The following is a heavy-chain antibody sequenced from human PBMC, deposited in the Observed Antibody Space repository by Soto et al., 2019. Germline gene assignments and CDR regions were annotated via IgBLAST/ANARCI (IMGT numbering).Heavy chain of an antibody. CDR1: GDTFTDSS. CDR2: INLNSGDT. V-gene: IGHV1-2*02. D-gene: IGHD5-12*01. CDR3: ARDLGGYDLYGPDT. J-gene: IGHJ5*02. Sequence: GASVKVSCKTSGDTFTDSSMHWVRQAPGQGLEWMGWINLNSGDTNYAQRFQGRVTMTRDTSIMTAYMDLTRLKSDDTAVYYCARDLGGYDLYGPDTWGQGTLVTVSS.